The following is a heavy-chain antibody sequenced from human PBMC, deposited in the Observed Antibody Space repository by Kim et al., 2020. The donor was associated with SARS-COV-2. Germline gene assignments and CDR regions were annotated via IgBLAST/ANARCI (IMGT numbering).Heavy chain of an antibody. CDR3: RGGRSGSYPWNWVDP. J-gene: IGHJ5*02. Sequence: SEPLSLTCTVSGGSIRRSSYYWGWIRQPPGKGLEWIGSIYYSGSTYYNPSLKSRVTISVDTSKNQFSLKLSSVTAADTAVSYCRGGRSGSYPWNWVDPWG. CDR1: GGSIRRSSYY. D-gene: IGHD3-10*01. CDR2: IYYSGST. V-gene: IGHV4-39*01.